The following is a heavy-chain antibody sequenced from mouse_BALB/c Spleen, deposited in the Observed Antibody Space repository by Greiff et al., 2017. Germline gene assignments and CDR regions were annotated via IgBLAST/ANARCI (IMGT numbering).Heavy chain of an antibody. D-gene: IGHD1-2*01. CDR2: INPYNGAT. V-gene: IGHV1-31*01. J-gene: IGHJ4*01. Sequence: EVQLQQSGPELVKPGASVKISCKASGYSFTGYYMHWVKQSHVKSLEWIGRINPYNGATSYNQNFKDKASLTVDKSSSTAYMELHSLTSEDSAVYYCARWEFTTAYYAMDYWGQGTSVTVSS. CDR3: ARWEFTTAYYAMDY. CDR1: GYSFTGYY.